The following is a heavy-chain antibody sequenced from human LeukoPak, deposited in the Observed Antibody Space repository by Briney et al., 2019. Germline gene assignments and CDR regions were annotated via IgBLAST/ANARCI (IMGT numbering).Heavy chain of an antibody. CDR3: VRESSNGFVRYAFDY. D-gene: IGHD2-8*01. CDR2: INPKTGGT. CDR1: GYSFTGYF. V-gene: IGHV1-2*02. Sequence: ASVKVSCKASGYSFTGYFIHWIQQAPGQGLEWMGWINPKTGGTSSAQKFQGRVSMTSDTSINTAYLDLGSLRSDDTAIYYCVRESSNGFVRYAFDYWGQGTLVTVSS. J-gene: IGHJ4*02.